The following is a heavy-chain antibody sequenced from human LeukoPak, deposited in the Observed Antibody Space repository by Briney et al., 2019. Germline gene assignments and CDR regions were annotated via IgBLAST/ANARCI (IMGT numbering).Heavy chain of an antibody. V-gene: IGHV4-39*07. CDR1: GGSISSYY. D-gene: IGHD2-21*02. Sequence: SETLSLTCTVSGGSISSYYWGWIRQPPGRGLEWIGSIYYSGSTYYNPSLKSRVTISVDTSKNQFSLKLSSVTAADTAVYYCATISMVTRYFDYWGQGTLVTVSS. J-gene: IGHJ4*02. CDR2: IYYSGST. CDR3: ATISMVTRYFDY.